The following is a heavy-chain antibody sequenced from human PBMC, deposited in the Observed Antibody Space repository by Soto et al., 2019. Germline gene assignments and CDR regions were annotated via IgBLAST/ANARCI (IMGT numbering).Heavy chain of an antibody. V-gene: IGHV3-23*01. CDR3: VRSWAY. D-gene: IGHD6-13*01. CDR2: VGPAGST. Sequence: EVQLLESGGGLVQPGGSLRLSCAASGFTFSNYGMNWIRLSPGEGLEGVSTVGPAGSTFYADSVRGRFTISRENSTSTVDLQMNGLRVADTAIYYCVRSWAYWGRGTVVTVSS. CDR1: GFTFSNYG. J-gene: IGHJ4*02.